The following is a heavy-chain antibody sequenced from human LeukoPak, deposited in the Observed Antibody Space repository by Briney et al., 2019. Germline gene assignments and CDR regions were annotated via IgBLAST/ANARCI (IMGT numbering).Heavy chain of an antibody. CDR1: GGSFSGYY. CDR3: AKFKAVGASFPAPFDY. J-gene: IGHJ4*02. CDR2: ISGSGGST. D-gene: IGHD1-26*01. Sequence: PSETLSLTCAVYGGSFSGYYWSWVRQAPGKGLEWVSAISGSGGSTYYADSVKGRFTISRDNSKNTLYLQMNSLRAEDTAVYYCAKFKAVGASFPAPFDYWGQGTLVTVSS. V-gene: IGHV3-23*01.